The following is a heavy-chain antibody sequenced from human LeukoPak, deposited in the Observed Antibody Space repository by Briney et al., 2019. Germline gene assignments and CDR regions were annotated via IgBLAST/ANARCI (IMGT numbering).Heavy chain of an antibody. J-gene: IGHJ6*03. CDR1: GGSFTRGGYD. D-gene: IGHD1-26*01. V-gene: IGHV4-30-2*01. CDR2: IYHGGGT. Sequence: PSGTLSLTCAVSGGSFTRGGYDLSWIRQPPGKGLGYIGYIYHGGGTFYNPSLKSRLTISVDRSKNQFSLKLSSVTAADTAVYYCARESSVGNYYMDVWGKGTTVTVSS. CDR3: ARESSVGNYYMDV.